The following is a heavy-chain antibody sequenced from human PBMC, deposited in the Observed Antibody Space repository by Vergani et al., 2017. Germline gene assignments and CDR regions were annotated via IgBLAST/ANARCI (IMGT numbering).Heavy chain of an antibody. J-gene: IGHJ4*02. CDR2: ISAYNGNT. CDR3: ARDDPLSGYDSTPYYFDY. Sequence: QVQLVQSGAEVKKPGSSVKVSCKASGYTFTSYGISWVRQAPGQGLEWMGWISAYNGNTNYAQKLQGRVTMTTDTSTSTAYMELRSLRADDTDAYSCARDDPLSGYDSTPYYFDYWGQGTLVTVSS. CDR1: GYTFTSYG. D-gene: IGHD3-22*01. V-gene: IGHV1-18*01.